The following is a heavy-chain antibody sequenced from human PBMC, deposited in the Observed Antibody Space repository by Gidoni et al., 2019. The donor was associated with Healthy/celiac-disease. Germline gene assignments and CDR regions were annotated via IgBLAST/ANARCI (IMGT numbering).Heavy chain of an antibody. Sequence: QVQLVQSGAEVKKPGSSVKVSCKASGGTFSSYAISWVRQAPGQGLEWMGGIIPIFGTANYAQKFQGRVTITADKSTSTAYMELSSLGSEDTAVYYCARGPSPSTNCSGGSCYSHFDYWGQGTLVTVSS. CDR3: ARGPSPSTNCSGGSCYSHFDY. V-gene: IGHV1-69*06. J-gene: IGHJ4*02. CDR1: GGTFSSYA. CDR2: IIPIFGTA. D-gene: IGHD2-15*01.